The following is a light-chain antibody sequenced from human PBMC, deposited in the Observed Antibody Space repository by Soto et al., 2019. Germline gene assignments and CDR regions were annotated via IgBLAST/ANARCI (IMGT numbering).Light chain of an antibody. Sequence: EIVLTQSPGTLSLSPGERATLSCRASHTISSSYLAWYQQKPGQAPRLLMYGISRRATGIPDRFSGSGSGTDFTLTITRLEPEDFAVYYCQQYGIVFGPGTKVEIK. CDR3: QQYGIV. CDR1: HTISSSY. CDR2: GIS. V-gene: IGKV3-20*01. J-gene: IGKJ3*01.